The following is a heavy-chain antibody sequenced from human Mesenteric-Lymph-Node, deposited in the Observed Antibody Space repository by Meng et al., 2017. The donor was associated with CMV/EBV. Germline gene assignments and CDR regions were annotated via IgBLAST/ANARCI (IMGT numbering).Heavy chain of an antibody. CDR3: ARVGVGVTTDAFDI. CDR2: ISSSGSAI. D-gene: IGHD1-26*01. J-gene: IGHJ3*02. Sequence: GGSLRLSCAASGFIFSDYYLTWIRQAPRKGLEWVSHISSSGSAIYYADSVKGRFIVSRDNAKNSLDLLMKSLRAEDTAVYYCARVGVGVTTDAFDIWGQGTVVTVSS. CDR1: GFIFSDYY. V-gene: IGHV3-11*01.